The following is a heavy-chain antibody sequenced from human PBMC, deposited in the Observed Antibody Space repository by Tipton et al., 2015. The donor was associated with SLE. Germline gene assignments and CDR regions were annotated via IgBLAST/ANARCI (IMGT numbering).Heavy chain of an antibody. D-gene: IGHD3-10*01. Sequence: SLRLSCAASGFTVSSNYMSWVRQAPGKGLEWVSVIYSGGSTYYADSVKGRFTISRDNSKNTLYLQMNSLRAEDTAVYYCAKDRAFDAFDIWGQGTMVTVSS. V-gene: IGHV3-53*01. J-gene: IGHJ3*02. CDR1: GFTVSSNY. CDR3: AKDRAFDAFDI. CDR2: IYSGGST.